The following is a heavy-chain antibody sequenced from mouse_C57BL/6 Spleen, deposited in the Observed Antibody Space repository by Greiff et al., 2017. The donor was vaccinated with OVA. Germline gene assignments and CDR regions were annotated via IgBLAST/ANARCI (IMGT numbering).Heavy chain of an antibody. V-gene: IGHV1-69*01. CDR2: IDPSDSYT. D-gene: IGHD2-5*01. Sequence: QVQLKQPGAELVMPGASVKLSCKASGYTFTSYWMHWVKQRPGQGLEWIGEIDPSDSYTNYNQKFKGKSTLTVDKSSSTAYMQLSSLTSEDSAVYYCARYYSNYGGFAYWGQGTLVTVSA. CDR1: GYTFTSYW. J-gene: IGHJ3*01. CDR3: ARYYSNYGGFAY.